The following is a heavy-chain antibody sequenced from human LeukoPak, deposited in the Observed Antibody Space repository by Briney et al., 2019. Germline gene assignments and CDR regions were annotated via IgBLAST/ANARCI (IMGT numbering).Heavy chain of an antibody. J-gene: IGHJ4*02. D-gene: IGHD3-10*01. CDR2: ISYDGSNK. CDR3: AKDRIYADGLWDFDY. CDR1: GFTFSSYG. Sequence: PGGSLRLSCAASGFTFSSYGMHWVRQAPGKGLEWVAVISYDGSNKYYADSVKGRFTISRDNSKNTLYLQMNSLRADDTAVYYCAKDRIYADGLWDFDYWGQGTLATVSS. V-gene: IGHV3-30*18.